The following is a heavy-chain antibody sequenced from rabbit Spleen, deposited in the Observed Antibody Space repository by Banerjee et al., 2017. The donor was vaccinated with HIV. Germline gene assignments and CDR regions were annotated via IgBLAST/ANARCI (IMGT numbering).Heavy chain of an antibody. D-gene: IGHD2-1*01. Sequence: EQLEESGGGLVKPEGSLTLTCKASGVSFSDKDVMCWVRQAPGKGLEWIACINTITGKSVYASWAKGRFTISKTSSTTVTLQMTSLTGADTATYFCARDGDDDMGDFDLWGQGTLVTVS. CDR3: ARDGDDDMGDFDL. V-gene: IGHV1S45*01. J-gene: IGHJ4*01. CDR2: INTITGKS. CDR1: GVSFSDKDV.